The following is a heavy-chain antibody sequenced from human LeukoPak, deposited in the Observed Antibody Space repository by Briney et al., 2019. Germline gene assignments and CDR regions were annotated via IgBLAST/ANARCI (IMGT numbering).Heavy chain of an antibody. CDR3: AREVNPPSIFGVVIPDY. CDR1: GGTFSSYA. Sequence: ASVKVSCKASGGTFSSYAISWVRQAPGQGLEWMGWISAYNGNTNYAQKLQGRVTMTTDTSTSTAYMELRSLRSDDTAVYYCAREVNPPSIFGVVIPDYWGQGTLVTVSS. J-gene: IGHJ4*02. CDR2: ISAYNGNT. D-gene: IGHD3-3*01. V-gene: IGHV1-18*01.